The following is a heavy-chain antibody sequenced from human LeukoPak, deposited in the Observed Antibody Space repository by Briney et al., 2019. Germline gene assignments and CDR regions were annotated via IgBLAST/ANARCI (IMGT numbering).Heavy chain of an antibody. Sequence: GGSLTLSCAVSGFWFGSDWMSWVRQAPGKGLEWVANIRPDGSEKFYVDSVKGRFTISRDNGKNSLYLQLNSLRAADTAVYYCARYYDPPVGDAFDLWGQGTMVTVSS. D-gene: IGHD3-16*01. CDR1: GFWFGSDW. J-gene: IGHJ3*01. CDR3: ARYYDPPVGDAFDL. CDR2: IRPDGSEK. V-gene: IGHV3-7*01.